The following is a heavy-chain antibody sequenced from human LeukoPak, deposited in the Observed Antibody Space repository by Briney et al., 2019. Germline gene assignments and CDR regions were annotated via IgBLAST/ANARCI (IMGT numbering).Heavy chain of an antibody. Sequence: GGSLRPSCAASGFTFSNSWMHWVRQAPGKGLVWVSHINTDGSAATYGDPAKGRFTVSRDNAKNTLFLQMSSLRVEDTGVYYCARGTAITAGIDYWGQGTLVTVSS. V-gene: IGHV3-74*01. CDR3: ARGTAITAGIDY. CDR1: GFTFSNSW. J-gene: IGHJ4*02. D-gene: IGHD6-13*01. CDR2: INTDGSAA.